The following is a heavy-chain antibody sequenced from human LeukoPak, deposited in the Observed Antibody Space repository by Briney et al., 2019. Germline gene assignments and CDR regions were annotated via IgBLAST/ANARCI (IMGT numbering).Heavy chain of an antibody. Sequence: SETLSLTCAVYGGSFSGYYWSWIRQPPGKGLEWIGEINHSGSTNYNPSLKSRVTISVDTSKNQFSLKLSSVTAADTAVYYCARYYSSTSCHDYRGQGTLVTVSS. CDR1: GGSFSGYY. J-gene: IGHJ4*02. CDR2: INHSGST. D-gene: IGHD2-2*01. CDR3: ARYYSSTSCHDY. V-gene: IGHV4-34*01.